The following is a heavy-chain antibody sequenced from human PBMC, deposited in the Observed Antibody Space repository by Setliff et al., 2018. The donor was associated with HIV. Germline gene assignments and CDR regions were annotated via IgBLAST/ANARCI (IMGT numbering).Heavy chain of an antibody. CDR3: ARFTVVVFGAGEPSWFDP. D-gene: IGHD2-15*01. V-gene: IGHV4-30-4*08. CDR1: GGSFSGDYY. CDR2: IHYKGNI. Sequence: SETLSLTCVVSGGSFSGDYYWSWIRQSPGKGLEWIGHIHYKGNIDYNASLKSRLAIPSDTSKNQFSLNLSAVIAADTAIYFCARFTVVVFGAGEPSWFDPWGQGILVTVSS. J-gene: IGHJ5*02.